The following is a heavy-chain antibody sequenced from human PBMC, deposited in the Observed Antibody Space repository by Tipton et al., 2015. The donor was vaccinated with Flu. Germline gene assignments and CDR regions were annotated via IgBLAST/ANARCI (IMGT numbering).Heavy chain of an antibody. CDR1: GGSISSYY. J-gene: IGHJ4*02. V-gene: IGHV4-59*01. CDR2: IYYSGGT. Sequence: TLSLTCTVSGGSISSYYWSWIRQPPGKGLEWIGYIYYSGGTNYNPSLKSRVTISVDTSKNQFSLKLSSVTAADTAVYYCARGAVAGTLDYWGQGTLVTVSS. CDR3: ARGAVAGTLDY. D-gene: IGHD6-19*01.